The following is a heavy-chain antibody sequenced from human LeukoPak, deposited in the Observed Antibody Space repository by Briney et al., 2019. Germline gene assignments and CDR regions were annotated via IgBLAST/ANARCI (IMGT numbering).Heavy chain of an antibody. CDR2: IYYSGST. Sequence: SETLSLTCTVSGGSISSSSYYWGWIRQPPGKGLEWIGSIYYSGSTYYNPSLKSRVTISVDTSKNQFSLKLSSVTAADTAVYYCARDGLSWDIVVVVAASNYGMDVWGQGTTVTVSS. CDR1: GGSISSSSYY. CDR3: ARDGLSWDIVVVVAASNYGMDV. D-gene: IGHD2-15*01. V-gene: IGHV4-39*07. J-gene: IGHJ6*02.